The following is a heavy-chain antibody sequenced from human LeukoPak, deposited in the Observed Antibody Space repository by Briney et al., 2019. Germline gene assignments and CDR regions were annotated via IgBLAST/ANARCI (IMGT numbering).Heavy chain of an antibody. D-gene: IGHD2/OR15-2a*01. J-gene: IGHJ6*02. CDR3: ARGFENNYYYYGMDV. CDR2: IRSSGSTI. V-gene: IGHV3-48*03. CDR1: GFXFSTYE. Sequence: GGSLRLSCAASGFXFSTYEINWVRQAPGKGLEWVSYIRSSGSTIYYADSVKGRLTISRDNAKNSLYLQMNSLSAEDTAVYYCARGFENNYYYYGMDVWGQGTTVPVSS.